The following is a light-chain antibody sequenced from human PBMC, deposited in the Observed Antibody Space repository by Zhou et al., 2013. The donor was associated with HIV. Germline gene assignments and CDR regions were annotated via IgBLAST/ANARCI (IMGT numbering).Light chain of an antibody. CDR2: DAS. CDR1: QSVSGY. J-gene: IGKJ4*01. Sequence: EIVLTQSPATLSLSPGERATLSCRASQSVSGYLAWYQQKPGQAPRLLIYDASNRATGIPARFSGSGSGTDSTLTISSLEPEDFAIYYCQQRSNWPPLLTFGGGTKVEIK. V-gene: IGKV3-11*01. CDR3: QQRSNWPPLLT.